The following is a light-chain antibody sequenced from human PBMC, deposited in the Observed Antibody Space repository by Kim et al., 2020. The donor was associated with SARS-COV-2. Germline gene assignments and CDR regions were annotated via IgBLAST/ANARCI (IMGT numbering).Light chain of an antibody. V-gene: IGLV4-69*01. CDR2: LNSDGSH. J-gene: IGLJ3*02. CDR3: QTWGTGLRV. CDR1: SGHSNYA. Sequence: QLVLTQSPSASASLGASVKLTCTLSSGHSNYAIAWHQQQPEKGPRYLMILNSDGSHSRGDGIPDRFSGSSSGAERYLTISSLQSEDEADYYCQTWGTGLRVFGGGTQPTVL.